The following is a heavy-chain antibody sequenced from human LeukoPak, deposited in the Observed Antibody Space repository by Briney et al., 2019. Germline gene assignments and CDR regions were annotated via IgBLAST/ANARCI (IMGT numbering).Heavy chain of an antibody. CDR2: ISGSGGSA. D-gene: IGHD4-17*01. V-gene: IGHV3-23*01. CDR3: AKTGFDYGDYDHWFDP. J-gene: IGHJ5*02. Sequence: GGSLRLSCAASGFTFSSYAMSWVRQAPGKGLEWVSAISGSGGSAYYADSVKGRFTISRDNSKNTLYLQMNSLRAEDTAVYYCAKTGFDYGDYDHWFDPWGQGTLVTVSS. CDR1: GFTFSSYA.